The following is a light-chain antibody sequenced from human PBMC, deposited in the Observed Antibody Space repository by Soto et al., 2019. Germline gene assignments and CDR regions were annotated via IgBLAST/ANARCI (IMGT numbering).Light chain of an antibody. CDR3: SSYTSSTLGV. CDR1: SSDVGGYNY. V-gene: IGLV2-14*01. J-gene: IGLJ1*01. CDR2: EVN. Sequence: QSALTQPASVSGSPGQSITISCTGTSSDVGGYNYVSWYQQHPGKAPKLMIYEVNNRPSGVSHRFSGSKSGNTAFLTISGLQAEDEADYYCSSYTSSTLGVFGAGTKLTVL.